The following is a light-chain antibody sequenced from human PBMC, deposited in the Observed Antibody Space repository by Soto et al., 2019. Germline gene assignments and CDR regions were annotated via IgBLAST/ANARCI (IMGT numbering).Light chain of an antibody. Sequence: ETVMTQSPATLSVSPGERVTLSCRASQSVNNYLAWYQQKPGQAPRLLVYGASTRATGVPARFSGSGSGTDFTLTISSLQSDDFALYFCQQCNDWPLFTFGQGTRLEIK. CDR2: GAS. CDR1: QSVNNY. CDR3: QQCNDWPLFT. J-gene: IGKJ5*01. V-gene: IGKV3-15*01.